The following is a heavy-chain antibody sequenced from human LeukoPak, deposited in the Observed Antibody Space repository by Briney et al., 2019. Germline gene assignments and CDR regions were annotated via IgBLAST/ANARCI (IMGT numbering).Heavy chain of an antibody. CDR2: MKKKTEGRTT. D-gene: IGHD5-18*01. CDR3: TTEGYTYGHHSFDI. Sequence: KPGGSLRLSCGASGFSFSNAWMGWARRAPGKGLEWVGRMKKKTEGRTTEYAAPVKGRFTISRDDSRNTLYLQMNSLKTEDTAVYYCTTEGYTYGHHSFDIWGQGTMVTVSS. CDR1: GFSFSNAW. J-gene: IGHJ3*02. V-gene: IGHV3-15*01.